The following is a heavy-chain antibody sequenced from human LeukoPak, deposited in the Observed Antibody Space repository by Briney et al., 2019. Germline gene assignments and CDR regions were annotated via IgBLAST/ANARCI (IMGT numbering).Heavy chain of an antibody. J-gene: IGHJ3*02. CDR2: INHSGST. Sequence: SETLSLTCAVYGGSFSGYYWSWIRQPPGKGLEWIGEINHSGSTNYNPSLKSRVTISVDTSKNQFSLKLSSVTAADTVVYYCARGLYFSRWLRGDDAFDIWGQGTMVTVSS. CDR1: GGSFSGYY. V-gene: IGHV4-34*01. CDR3: ARGLYFSRWLRGDDAFDI. D-gene: IGHD5-12*01.